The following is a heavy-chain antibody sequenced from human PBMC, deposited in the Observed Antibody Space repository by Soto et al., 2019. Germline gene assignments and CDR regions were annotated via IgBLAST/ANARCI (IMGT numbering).Heavy chain of an antibody. J-gene: IGHJ4*02. D-gene: IGHD2-2*01. CDR1: GFTFSDYY. CDR3: AGDCSSTSCQGTDY. V-gene: IGHV3-11*06. Sequence: QVQLVESGGGLVKPGGSLRLSCAASGFTFSDYYMSWIRQAPGKGLEWVSYISSSSSYTNYADSVKGRFTISRDNAKNSLYLQMNSLRAEDTAVYYCAGDCSSTSCQGTDYWGQETLVTVSS. CDR2: ISSSSSYT.